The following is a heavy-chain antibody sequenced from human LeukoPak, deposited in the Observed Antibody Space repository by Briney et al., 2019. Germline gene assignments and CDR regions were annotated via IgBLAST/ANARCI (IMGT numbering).Heavy chain of an antibody. J-gene: IGHJ6*02. D-gene: IGHD4-11*01. CDR1: GYTFKDYY. V-gene: IGHV1-2*02. CDR3: AREGPLTTEMGDYYTLDV. Sequence: PSLKVSCKASGYTFKDYYMNWVRQAPGQGLEWMGWINPNSGATKFAQKFQGRITLTRDTSINIASMELTRLRSDDTAIYYCAREGPLTTEMGDYYTLDVWGQGTTVIVSS. CDR2: INPNSGAT.